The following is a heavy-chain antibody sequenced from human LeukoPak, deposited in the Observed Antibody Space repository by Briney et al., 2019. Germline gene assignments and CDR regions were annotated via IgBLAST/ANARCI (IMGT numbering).Heavy chain of an antibody. D-gene: IGHD6-19*01. CDR3: ARESYPGGSGWSSGTYYFDN. J-gene: IGHJ4*02. Sequence: SETLSLTCAVYGGSFSGYYWSWIRQPPGKGLEWIGEINHSGSTNYNPSPKSRVTISVDTSKNQFSLKLSSMTAADTALYYCARESYPGGSGWSSGTYYFDNWGQGTLVTVSS. CDR1: GGSFSGYY. V-gene: IGHV4-34*01. CDR2: INHSGST.